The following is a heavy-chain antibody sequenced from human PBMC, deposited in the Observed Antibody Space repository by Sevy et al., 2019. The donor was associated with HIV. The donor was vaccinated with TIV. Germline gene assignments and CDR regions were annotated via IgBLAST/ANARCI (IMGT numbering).Heavy chain of an antibody. V-gene: IGHV3-7*01. CDR3: ASDLFSGSYYENY. Sequence: GGSLRLSCAVSGFTLSNYWMSWVRQAPGKGLEWVANIDQDGSDRYYVDFVKGRFTISRDNAKNSLYLQMNSLRAEDTAVYYCASDLFSGSYYENYWGQGTLVTVSS. D-gene: IGHD1-26*01. CDR2: IDQDGSDR. J-gene: IGHJ4*02. CDR1: GFTLSNYW.